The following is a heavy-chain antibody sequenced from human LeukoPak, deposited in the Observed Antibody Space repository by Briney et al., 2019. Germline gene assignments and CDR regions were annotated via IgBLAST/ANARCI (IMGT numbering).Heavy chain of an antibody. Sequence: GGSLRLSCSASGFTFSSYAMHWVRQAPGKGLEYVSAISSDGISAFYADSVKGRFTISRDNSKNTLYLQMSSLRAEDTAVYYCARGGYCSSTSCFLIDPWGQGTLVTVSS. D-gene: IGHD2-2*01. CDR3: ARGGYCSSTSCFLIDP. CDR1: GFTFSSYA. J-gene: IGHJ5*02. V-gene: IGHV3-64D*06. CDR2: ISSDGISA.